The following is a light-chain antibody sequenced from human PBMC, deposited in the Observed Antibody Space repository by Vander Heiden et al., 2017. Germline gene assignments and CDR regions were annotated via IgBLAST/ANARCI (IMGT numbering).Light chain of an antibody. J-gene: IGLJ3*02. V-gene: IGLV7-43*01. Sequence: QTVETQEPPLAVSPGTTVPPTFPSRTGAVPSGYHPNWFQQKPGQAPRTLIYTTTNKHSWTPARFSGSLLGGKAALTLSGVQPEDEAEYYCLLYYGGALVFGGGTKLTVL. CDR3: LLYYGGALV. CDR2: TTT. CDR1: TGAVPSGYH.